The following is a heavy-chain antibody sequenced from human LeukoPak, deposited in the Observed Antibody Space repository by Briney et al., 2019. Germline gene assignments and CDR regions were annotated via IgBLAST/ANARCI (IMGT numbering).Heavy chain of an antibody. D-gene: IGHD3-10*01. CDR3: ARDVGFGRRTDV. V-gene: IGHV1-69*13. CDR1: GGTFSSYA. Sequence: SVKVSCKASGGTFSSYAISWVRQAPGQGLEWMGGIIPIFGTANYAQKFQGRVTITADESTSTAYMELSSLRSEDTAVYYCARDVGFGRRTDVWGQGTTVTVSS. J-gene: IGHJ6*01. CDR2: IIPIFGTA.